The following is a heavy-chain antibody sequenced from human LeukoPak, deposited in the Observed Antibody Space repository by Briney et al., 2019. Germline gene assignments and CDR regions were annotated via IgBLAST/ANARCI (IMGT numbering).Heavy chain of an antibody. CDR3: ARSQGEMDFDY. CDR2: IGASGGVT. Sequence: GGSLRLSCVASGFSFSSYAMNWVRQAPGKGLEWVSGIGASGGVTNYADSVKGRFTISRDNAKNSLYLQMNSLRAEDTAVYYCARSQGEMDFDYWGQGTLVTVSS. D-gene: IGHD3-16*01. V-gene: IGHV3-23*01. J-gene: IGHJ4*02. CDR1: GFSFSSYA.